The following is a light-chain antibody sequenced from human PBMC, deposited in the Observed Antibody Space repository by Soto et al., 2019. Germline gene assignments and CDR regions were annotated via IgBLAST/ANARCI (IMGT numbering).Light chain of an antibody. Sequence: EIVLTQSPATLSLSPGERANLSCRASQFIDSYLAWYQQKPGQAPRLHIYASVNRATGIPDRFSGSASGTDFTLTINRLEPEDFAVYYCQLYGNSPPFGQGTRLEIK. CDR2: ASV. J-gene: IGKJ5*01. CDR1: QFIDSY. CDR3: QLYGNSPP. V-gene: IGKV3-11*01.